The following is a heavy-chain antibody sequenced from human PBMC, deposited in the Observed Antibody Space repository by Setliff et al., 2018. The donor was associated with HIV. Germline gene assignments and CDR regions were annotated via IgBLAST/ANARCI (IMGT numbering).Heavy chain of an antibody. D-gene: IGHD3-3*01. CDR1: GASINSYY. J-gene: IGHJ4*02. CDR3: ARHSHDFWSGYGHYFDY. Sequence: SETLSLTCTVSGASINSYYWNWIRQPPGKGLEWIGFIFATGDTKYNPSLKSRVTISVDTSKNQFSLKLSSVTAADTAVYYCARHSHDFWSGYGHYFDYWGQGTLVTVSS. CDR2: IFATGDT. V-gene: IGHV4-4*09.